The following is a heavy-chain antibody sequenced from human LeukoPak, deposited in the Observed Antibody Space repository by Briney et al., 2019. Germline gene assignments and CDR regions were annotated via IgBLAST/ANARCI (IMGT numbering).Heavy chain of an antibody. J-gene: IGHJ6*03. CDR1: GGSFSGYY. Sequence: KPSEALSLXCAVYGGSFSGYYWSWIRQPPGKELEWIGEINHSGSTNYNPSLKSRVTISVDTSKNQFSLKLSSVTAADTAVYYCARGGRGRVPAAHMDVWGKGTTVTVSS. D-gene: IGHD2-2*01. CDR3: ARGGRGRVPAAHMDV. V-gene: IGHV4-34*01. CDR2: INHSGST.